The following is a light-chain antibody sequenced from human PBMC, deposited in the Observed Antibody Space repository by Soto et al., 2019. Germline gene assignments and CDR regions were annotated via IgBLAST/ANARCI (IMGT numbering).Light chain of an antibody. CDR1: SSDVGGYNY. CDR3: SSYTSSSRWV. Sequence: QSVLTQPASVSGSPGQSITISCTGTSSDVGGYNYVSWNQQHPGKAPKLMIYEVSNRPSGVSNRFSGSKSGNTTSLTISGLQAEDEADYYCSSYTSSSRWVFGTGTKVTVL. CDR2: EVS. V-gene: IGLV2-14*01. J-gene: IGLJ1*01.